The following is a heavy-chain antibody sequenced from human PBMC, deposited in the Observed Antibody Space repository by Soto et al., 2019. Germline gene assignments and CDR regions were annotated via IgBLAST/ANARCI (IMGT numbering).Heavy chain of an antibody. J-gene: IGHJ4*02. CDR3: ARDEGGYDILTGYYKAPHFDY. Sequence: ASVKVPCKASGYTFNHFYITWVRQAPGQGLEWMGAISPHNFNTNFAQKCQGRVTLTTDTSTNTAYMELRSLTSDDTAVYDCARDEGGYDILTGYYKAPHFDYWGQGVLVTVSS. CDR1: GYTFNHFY. V-gene: IGHV1-18*01. D-gene: IGHD3-9*01. CDR2: ISPHNFNT.